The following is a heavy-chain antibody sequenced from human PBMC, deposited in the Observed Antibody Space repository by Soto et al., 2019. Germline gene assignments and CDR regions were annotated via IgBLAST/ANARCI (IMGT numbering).Heavy chain of an antibody. CDR2: MSYDGSDK. D-gene: IGHD6-6*01. CDR1: GFMFTGYA. V-gene: IGHV3-30-3*01. J-gene: IGHJ4*02. CDR3: ARGRGLAARPQHLDY. Sequence: QVQLVESGGGVVQPGRSLRLSCEASGFMFTGYAMHWVRQAPGKGLEWVAVMSYDGSDKFYRASVKGRFTISRYISKNTLFLEMTSLRPEDTALYFCARGRGLAARPQHLDYWGQGTLVTVSS.